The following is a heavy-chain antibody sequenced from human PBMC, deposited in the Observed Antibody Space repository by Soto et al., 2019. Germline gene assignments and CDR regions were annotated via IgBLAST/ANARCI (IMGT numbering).Heavy chain of an antibody. Sequence: AETLSLTCAVSGGSISGSYYYWGWLRQSPGRGPEWIGSVFYTGFTSYNPSLESRVSVSVDTSKNQFSLKVSAVTAADTAVYYCASSQKGYNWNYFDHWGQGALVTVSS. D-gene: IGHD1-20*01. V-gene: IGHV4-39*01. CDR2: VFYTGFT. CDR3: ASSQKGYNWNYFDH. J-gene: IGHJ4*02. CDR1: GGSISGSYYY.